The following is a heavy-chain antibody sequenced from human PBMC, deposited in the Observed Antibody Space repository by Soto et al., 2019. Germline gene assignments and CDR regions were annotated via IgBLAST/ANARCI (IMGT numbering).Heavy chain of an antibody. Sequence: SGPTVVNPTQTLTLTCTFSGFSLITSEMLVSCMLQPPWKALEWLARIDWDDQKFYSTSLKTRISISKDTSKNQVVLTVTNMEPVETSTYYCERTFIAAPGTGRFDSWGHRTVVTVSS. CDR1: GFSLITSEML. D-gene: IGHD6-13*01. V-gene: IGHV2-70*04. CDR2: IDWDDQK. J-gene: IGHJ4*01. CDR3: ERTFIAAPGTGRFDS.